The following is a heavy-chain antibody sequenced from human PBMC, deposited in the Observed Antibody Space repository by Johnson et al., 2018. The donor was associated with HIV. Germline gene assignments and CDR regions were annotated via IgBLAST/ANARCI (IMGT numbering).Heavy chain of an antibody. Sequence: QVQLVESGGGVVQPGRSLRLSCAASGFTFSSYDMHWVRQAPGKGMDWVAFISYDGTDKYYADSVKGRFTISRDNSKNTLYLQMNSLRADDTAVYYCARDEEVMYAMGAFDIWGQGTMLTVAS. V-gene: IGHV3-30*03. CDR3: ARDEEVMYAMGAFDI. CDR1: GFTFSSYD. J-gene: IGHJ3*02. CDR2: ISYDGTDK. D-gene: IGHD2-8*02.